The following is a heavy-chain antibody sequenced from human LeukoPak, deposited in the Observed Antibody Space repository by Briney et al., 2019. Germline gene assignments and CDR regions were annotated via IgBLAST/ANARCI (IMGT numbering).Heavy chain of an antibody. CDR3: ARLPTYYYDSSGYPRDAFDI. D-gene: IGHD3-22*01. CDR2: IYYSGST. J-gene: IGHJ3*02. CDR1: GGSISNYY. Sequence: SETLSLTCTVSGGSISNYYWSWIRQPPGKGLEWIGYIYYSGSTNYNPSLKSRVTTSVDTSKNQFSLKLSSVTAADTAVYYCARLPTYYYDSSGYPRDAFDIWGQGTMVTVSS. V-gene: IGHV4-59*01.